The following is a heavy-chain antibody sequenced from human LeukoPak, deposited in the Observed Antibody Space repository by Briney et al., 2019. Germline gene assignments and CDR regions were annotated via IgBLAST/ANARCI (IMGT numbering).Heavy chain of an antibody. V-gene: IGHV4-61*05. CDR2: IYYSGST. Sequence: SETLSLTCTVSGGSISSSSYYWGWIRQPPGKGLEWIGYIYYSGSTNYNPSLKSRVTISVDTSKKQFSLKLSSVIAADTAVYYCATTGTTGTTANYYYYMDVWGKGTTVTVSS. CDR1: GGSISSSSYY. D-gene: IGHD1-1*01. CDR3: ATTGTTGTTANYYYYMDV. J-gene: IGHJ6*03.